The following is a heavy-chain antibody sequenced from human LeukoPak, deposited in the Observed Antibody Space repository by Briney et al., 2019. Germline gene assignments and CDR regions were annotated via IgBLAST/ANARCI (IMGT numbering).Heavy chain of an antibody. Sequence: GGSLRLSCAASGFTFDDYSMHWVRQAPGKGLEWVSLISWDGGSTYYADSVKGRFTISRDNSKNTLYLQMNSLRAEDTAVYYCAEAYYYDSSGPFDYWGQGTLVTVSS. CDR3: AEAYYYDSSGPFDY. V-gene: IGHV3-43*01. J-gene: IGHJ4*02. CDR1: GFTFDDYS. D-gene: IGHD3-22*01. CDR2: ISWDGGST.